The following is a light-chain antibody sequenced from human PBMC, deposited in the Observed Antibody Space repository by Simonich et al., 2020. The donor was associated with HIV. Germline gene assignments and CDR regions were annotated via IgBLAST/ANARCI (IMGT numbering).Light chain of an antibody. J-gene: IGLJ3*02. CDR3: QVWDSSSDLNWV. V-gene: IGLV3-21*03. CDR2: DAS. Sequence: SYVLTQPPSVSVAPGKTARITCGGNKIGRKSVHWYQQKPGQAPVLVVYDASDRHSGTPERFSGSNSGNTATLTISRVEAGDEADYYCQVWDSSSDLNWVFGGGTKLTVL. CDR1: KIGRKS.